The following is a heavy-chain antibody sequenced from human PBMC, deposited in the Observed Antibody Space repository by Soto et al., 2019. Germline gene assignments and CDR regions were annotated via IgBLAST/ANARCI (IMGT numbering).Heavy chain of an antibody. CDR3: TRGNYDFWSGYPTPVYYFDY. CDR2: IRSKAYGGTT. Sequence: GGSLRLSCTASGFTFGDYAMSWFHQAPGKGLEWVGFIRSKAYGGTTEYAASVKGRFTISRDDSKSIAYLQMNSLKTEDTAVYYCTRGNYDFWSGYPTPVYYFDYWGQGTLVTVSS. D-gene: IGHD3-3*01. J-gene: IGHJ4*02. V-gene: IGHV3-49*03. CDR1: GFTFGDYA.